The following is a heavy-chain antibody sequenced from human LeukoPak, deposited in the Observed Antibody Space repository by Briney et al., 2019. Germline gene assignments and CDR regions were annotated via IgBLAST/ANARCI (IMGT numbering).Heavy chain of an antibody. CDR3: ARDRIHDSSPRYWYFDL. J-gene: IGHJ2*01. V-gene: IGHV1-69*13. D-gene: IGHD3-22*01. CDR1: AYTFTSYA. Sequence: SVKVSCKASAYTFTSYAISWVRQAPGQGLEWMGGIIPIFGTANYAQKFQGRVTITADESTSTAYMELSSLRSEDTAVYYCARDRIHDSSPRYWYFDLWGRGTLVTVSS. CDR2: IIPIFGTA.